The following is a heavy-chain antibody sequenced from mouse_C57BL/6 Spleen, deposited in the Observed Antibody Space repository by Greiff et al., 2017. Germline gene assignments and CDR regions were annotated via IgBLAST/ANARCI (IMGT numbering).Heavy chain of an antibody. J-gene: IGHJ3*01. CDR3: ARPTPDSSGYVMFAY. D-gene: IGHD3-2*02. V-gene: IGHV1-26*01. CDR1: GYTFTDYY. Sequence: EVQLQQSGPELVKPGASVKISCKASGYTFTDYYMNWVKQSHGKSLEWIGDINPNNGGTSYNQKFKGKATLTVDKSSSTAYMELRSLTSEDSAVYYCARPTPDSSGYVMFAYWGQGTLVTVSA. CDR2: INPNNGGT.